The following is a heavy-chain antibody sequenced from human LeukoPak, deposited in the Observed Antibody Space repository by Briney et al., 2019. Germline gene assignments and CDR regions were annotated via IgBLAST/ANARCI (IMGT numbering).Heavy chain of an antibody. Sequence: ETSETLSLTCTVSGGSISSSSYYWGWIRQPPGKGLEWIGSIYSSGSTYYNSSLKSRVIILIDTAKNHFSLNLSSVTAADTAVYYCARSDGYGLVGIWGQGTMVTVSS. CDR2: IYSSGST. V-gene: IGHV4-39*07. CDR1: GGSISSSSYY. CDR3: ARSDGYGLVGI. J-gene: IGHJ3*02. D-gene: IGHD3-10*01.